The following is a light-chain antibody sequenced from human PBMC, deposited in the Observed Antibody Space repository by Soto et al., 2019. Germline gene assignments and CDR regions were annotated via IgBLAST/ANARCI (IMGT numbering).Light chain of an antibody. Sequence: QPVLTQPPSASGTPGQRVTISCSGSSSNIGSNYVYWYQQLPGTAPKLLIYSNNQRPSGVPDRFSGSKSGTSASLAISGLRSEDEADYYCAAWDESLSGGVFGGGTKVTVL. J-gene: IGLJ3*02. CDR2: SNN. V-gene: IGLV1-47*02. CDR3: AAWDESLSGGV. CDR1: SSNIGSNY.